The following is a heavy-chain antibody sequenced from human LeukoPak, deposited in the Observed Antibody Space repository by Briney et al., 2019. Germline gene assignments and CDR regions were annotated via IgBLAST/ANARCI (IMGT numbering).Heavy chain of an antibody. CDR1: GGSISTYY. CDR3: ARGPYSYDSSGAFDI. V-gene: IGHV4-59*08. Sequence: SETLSLTCTVSGGSISTYYWSWIRQPPGKGLEWIGYIYYSGSANYNPSLKSRVTISVDTSKNQFSLKLSSVTAADTAVYFCARGPYSYDSSGAFDIWGQGTMVTVSS. J-gene: IGHJ3*02. D-gene: IGHD3-22*01. CDR2: IYYSGSA.